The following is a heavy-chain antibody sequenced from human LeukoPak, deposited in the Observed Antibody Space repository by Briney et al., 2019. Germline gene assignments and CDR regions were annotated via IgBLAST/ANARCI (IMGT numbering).Heavy chain of an antibody. D-gene: IGHD6-19*01. CDR1: GFSFSNYA. V-gene: IGHV3-30*18. J-gene: IGHJ4*02. Sequence: PGGSLRLSCAASGFSFSNYAMHWVRQDSGRGLDWVAVISHDGINTYYADSVKGRFTTSRDNSKNTLYLQVNSLRVEDTAVYYCVKDQRVAYRSGWSRDFDYWGQGTLVSVSS. CDR2: ISHDGINT. CDR3: VKDQRVAYRSGWSRDFDY.